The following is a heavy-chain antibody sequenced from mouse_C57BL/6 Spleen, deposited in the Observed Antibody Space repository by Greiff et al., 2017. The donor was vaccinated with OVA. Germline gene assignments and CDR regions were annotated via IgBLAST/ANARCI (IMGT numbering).Heavy chain of an antibody. J-gene: IGHJ2*01. V-gene: IGHV5-6*01. CDR2: ISSGGSYT. D-gene: IGHD2-5*01. CDR3: ARSGYYSNYGGY. Sequence: EVKLMESGGDLVKPGGSLKLSCAASGFTFSSYGMSWVRQTPDKRLEWVATISSGGSYTYYPDSVKGRFTISRDNAKNTLYLQMSSLKSEDTAMYYCARSGYYSNYGGYWGQGTTLTVSS. CDR1: GFTFSSYG.